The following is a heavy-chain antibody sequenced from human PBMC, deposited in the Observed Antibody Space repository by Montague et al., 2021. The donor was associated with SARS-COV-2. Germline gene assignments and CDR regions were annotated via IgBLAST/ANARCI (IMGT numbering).Heavy chain of an antibody. D-gene: IGHD3-10*01. CDR1: GGSFSGYY. CDR2: INHSGST. CDR3: ARVCKARMVRGVITGNWFDP. V-gene: IGHV4-34*01. Sequence: SETLSLTCAVYGGSFSGYYWSWIRQPPGKGLEWIGEINHSGSTNYNPSLKSRVTISVDTSKNQFSLKLSSVTAADTAVYYCARVCKARMVRGVITGNWFDPWGQGTLVTVSS. J-gene: IGHJ5*02.